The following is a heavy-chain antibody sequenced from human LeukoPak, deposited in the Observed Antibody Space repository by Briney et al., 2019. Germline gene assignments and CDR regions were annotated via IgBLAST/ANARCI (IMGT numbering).Heavy chain of an antibody. D-gene: IGHD5-12*01. J-gene: IGHJ4*02. Sequence: SETLSLACAVSGGSISSYYWSWIRQPPEKGLEWIGYIYKSGSTNYNPSLKSGVTMSVDTSKNQFSLKLSSVTAADTALYYCERRHSVDRTEYWGQGTLVSVSS. CDR1: GGSISSYY. CDR2: IYKSGST. CDR3: ERRHSVDRTEY. V-gene: IGHV4-59*13.